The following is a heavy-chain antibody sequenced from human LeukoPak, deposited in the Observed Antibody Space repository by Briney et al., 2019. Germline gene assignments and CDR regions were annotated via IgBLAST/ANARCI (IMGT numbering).Heavy chain of an antibody. J-gene: IGHJ4*02. CDR1: GFTFSNFW. V-gene: IGHV3-7*01. CDR2: INEGGSEQ. CDR3: ASGGHVDY. Sequence: GGSLRLSCAASGFTFSNFWMTWVRQAPGKGLEWVANINEGGSEQNYVDSVKGRFTISRDNAKNSLSLQMNSLRGEDTAMYYCASGGHVDYCGQGTLVTVSS. D-gene: IGHD3-10*01.